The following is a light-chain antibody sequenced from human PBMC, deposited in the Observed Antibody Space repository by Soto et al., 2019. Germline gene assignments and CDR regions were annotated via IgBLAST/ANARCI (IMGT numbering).Light chain of an antibody. J-gene: IGLJ2*01. CDR2: EVS. V-gene: IGLV2-8*01. Sequence: QPVLTQPPSASGSPGQSVTISCTGTSSDVGGYNYVSWYQQYPGKAPKVMIYEVSKRPSGVPDRFSGSKSGNTASLTVSGLQADDEADYYCSSYAGSNNLVFGGGTKVTVL. CDR1: SSDVGGYNY. CDR3: SSYAGSNNLV.